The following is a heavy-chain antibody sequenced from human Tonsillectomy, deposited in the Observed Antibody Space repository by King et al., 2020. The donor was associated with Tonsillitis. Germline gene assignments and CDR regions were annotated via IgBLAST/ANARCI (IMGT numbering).Heavy chain of an antibody. Sequence: VQLVESGGGLVKPGGSLRLSCAASGFTFSSYSMNWVRQAPGKGLEWVSSISSSSSYIYYADSVKGRFTISRDNAKNSLYLQMNSLRAEDTAVYYCARDHEDSYYYDSSGLSRYYFDYWGQGTLVTVSS. V-gene: IGHV3-21*01. D-gene: IGHD3-22*01. J-gene: IGHJ4*02. CDR3: ARDHEDSYYYDSSGLSRYYFDY. CDR1: GFTFSSYS. CDR2: ISSSSSYI.